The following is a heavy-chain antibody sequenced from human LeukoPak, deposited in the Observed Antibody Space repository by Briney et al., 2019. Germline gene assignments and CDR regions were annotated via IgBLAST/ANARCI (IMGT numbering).Heavy chain of an antibody. Sequence: PGGSLRLSCAASGFTFSNYAMSWVRQAPGKGPEWVSSISGSGGSTFYADSVKGRFTISRDNSKNTLYLQVDSLRAEDTAVYYCTKAGGGMATVRTLGAFDIWGQGTMVTVSS. J-gene: IGHJ3*02. CDR3: TKAGGGMATVRTLGAFDI. CDR1: GFTFSNYA. V-gene: IGHV3-23*01. CDR2: ISGSGGST. D-gene: IGHD5-24*01.